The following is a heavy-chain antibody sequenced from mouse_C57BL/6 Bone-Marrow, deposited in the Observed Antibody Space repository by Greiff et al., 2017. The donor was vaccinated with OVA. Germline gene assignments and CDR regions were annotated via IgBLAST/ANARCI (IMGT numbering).Heavy chain of an antibody. V-gene: IGHV2-5*01. CDR1: GFSLTSYG. Sequence: VHLVESGPGLVQPSQSLSITCTVSGFSLTSYGVHWVRQSPGKGLEWLGVIWRGGSTDYNAAFMSRLSITKDNSKSQVFFKMNSLQADDTAIYYCAKNPPYDYDGGPYWYFDVWGTGTTVTVSS. D-gene: IGHD2-4*01. CDR2: IWRGGST. CDR3: AKNPPYDYDGGPYWYFDV. J-gene: IGHJ1*03.